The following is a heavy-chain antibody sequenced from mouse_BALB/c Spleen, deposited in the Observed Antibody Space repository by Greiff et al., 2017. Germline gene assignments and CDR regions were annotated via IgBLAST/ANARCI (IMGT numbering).Heavy chain of an antibody. D-gene: IGHD2-4*01. J-gene: IGHJ1*01. CDR2: IYPGDGST. CDR3: ARGGDYGRNFDV. Sequence: QVQLQQSGPELVKPGASVKMSCKASGYTFTSYYIHWVKQRPGQGLEWIGWIYPGDGSTKYNEKFKGKTTLTADKSSSTAYMLLSSLTSGDSAIYFCARGGDYGRNFDVWGAGTTVTVSS. CDR1: GYTFTSYY. V-gene: IGHV1S56*01.